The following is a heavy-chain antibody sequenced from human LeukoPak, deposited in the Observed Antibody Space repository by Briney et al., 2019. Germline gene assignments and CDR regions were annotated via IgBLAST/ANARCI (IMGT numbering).Heavy chain of an antibody. CDR2: IYPGDSDT. Sequence: GESLQISCKGSGYSFTTYWIGWVRQMPGKGLEWLGIIYPGDSDTRYSPSFQGQVTISADKSISTAYLQWSSLQASDTAIYYCARHTWEGGDYWGQGTLVTVSS. D-gene: IGHD1-26*01. V-gene: IGHV5-51*01. CDR3: ARHTWEGGDY. CDR1: GYSFTTYW. J-gene: IGHJ4*02.